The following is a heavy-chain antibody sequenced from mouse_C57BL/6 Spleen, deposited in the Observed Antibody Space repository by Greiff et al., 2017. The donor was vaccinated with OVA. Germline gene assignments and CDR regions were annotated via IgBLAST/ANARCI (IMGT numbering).Heavy chain of an antibody. J-gene: IGHJ1*03. CDR1: GYTFTNYW. V-gene: IGHV1-63*01. Sequence: QVQLQQSGAELVRPGTSVKMSCKASGYTFTNYWIGWAKQRPGHGLEWIGDIYPGGGYTNYNEKFKGKATLTADKSSSTAYMQFSSLTSEDSAIYYCARVGYDLYWYFDVWGTGTTVTVSS. D-gene: IGHD2-3*01. CDR2: IYPGGGYT. CDR3: ARVGYDLYWYFDV.